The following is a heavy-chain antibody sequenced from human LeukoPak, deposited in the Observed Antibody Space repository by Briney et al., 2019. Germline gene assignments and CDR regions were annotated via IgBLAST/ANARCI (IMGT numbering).Heavy chain of an antibody. Sequence: GGSLRLSCAASGFTFSSYGMHWVRQAPGKGLEWVAVILYDGSNKYYADSVKGRFTISRDNSKNTLYLQMNSLRAEDTAVYYCAKVAVAGTSHYYYAMDVWGQGTTVTVSS. CDR2: ILYDGSNK. V-gene: IGHV3-30*02. CDR3: AKVAVAGTSHYYYAMDV. D-gene: IGHD6-19*01. CDR1: GFTFSSYG. J-gene: IGHJ6*02.